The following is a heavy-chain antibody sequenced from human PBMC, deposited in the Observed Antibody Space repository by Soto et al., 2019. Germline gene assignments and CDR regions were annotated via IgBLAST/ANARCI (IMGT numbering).Heavy chain of an antibody. V-gene: IGHV1-3*05. CDR2: INAGNGNT. CDR1: GYTFTSYA. J-gene: IGHJ6*02. CDR3: ASSATTADSYYGMDV. D-gene: IGHD1-26*01. Sequence: QVQLVQSGAEEKKPGASVKVSCKASGYTFTSYAMHWVRQAPGQRLEWMGWINAGNGNTKYSQKFQGRVTITRDTSASTASMELSSLRSEDTAVYYCASSATTADSYYGMDVWGQGTTVTVSS.